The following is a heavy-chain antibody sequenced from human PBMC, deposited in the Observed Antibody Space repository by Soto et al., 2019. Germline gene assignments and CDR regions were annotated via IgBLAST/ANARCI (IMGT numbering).Heavy chain of an antibody. CDR3: ARESEYVTSNFDY. Sequence: EVQLVESGGGLVKPGGSLRLSCAASGFTFTRYSMNWVRQAPGKGLEWVSSISSTTNYIYYGDSMKGRFTISRNNAKNSLYLEMNSLRAEDTAVYYCARESEYVTSNFDYWGQGTLVTVSS. D-gene: IGHD2-2*01. CDR1: GFTFTRYS. J-gene: IGHJ4*02. V-gene: IGHV3-21*06. CDR2: ISSTTNYI.